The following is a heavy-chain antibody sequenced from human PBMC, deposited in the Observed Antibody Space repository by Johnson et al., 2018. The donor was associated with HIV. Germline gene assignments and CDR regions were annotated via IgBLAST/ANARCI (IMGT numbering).Heavy chain of an antibody. CDR3: TTDQGYYGDAFDI. CDR1: GFTFSNAW. D-gene: IGHD3-10*01. CDR2: IKSKTDGGTT. Sequence: MQLVESGGGLVQPGGSLRLSCAASGFTFSNAWMSWVRQAPGKGLEWVGRIKSKTDGGTTDYAAPVKGRFTISRDDSKNTLYLQMNSLKTEDTAVYYCTTDQGYYGDAFDIWGQGTMVTVSS. J-gene: IGHJ3*02. V-gene: IGHV3-15*01.